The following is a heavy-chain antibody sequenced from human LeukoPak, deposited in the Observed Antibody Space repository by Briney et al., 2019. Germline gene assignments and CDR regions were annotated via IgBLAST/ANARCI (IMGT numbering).Heavy chain of an antibody. Sequence: GGSLRLSCAASGFTFSPFTMSWVRQAPGKGLEWVSAISGSGGSTYYADSVKGRFTISRDNAKNTLYLQMNSLRAEDTAVYYCAKDRDGDYPAYYFDYWGQGTLVTVSS. CDR3: AKDRDGDYPAYYFDY. V-gene: IGHV3-23*01. CDR2: ISGSGGST. D-gene: IGHD4-17*01. J-gene: IGHJ4*02. CDR1: GFTFSPFT.